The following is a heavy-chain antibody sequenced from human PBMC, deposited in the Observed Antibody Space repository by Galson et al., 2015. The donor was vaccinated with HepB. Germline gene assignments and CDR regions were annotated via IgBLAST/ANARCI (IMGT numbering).Heavy chain of an antibody. Sequence: SLRLSCAASGFTFSDYAMHWVRQAPGKGLEWVLLISNDGTNKYYADSVKGRFTISRDNFKNTLYLQMNSLRAEDTAVYYCAKDAYRSSYYFDSWGQGTLVTVSS. J-gene: IGHJ4*02. D-gene: IGHD3-16*01. CDR2: ISNDGTNK. CDR1: GFTFSDYA. V-gene: IGHV3-30*04. CDR3: AKDAYRSSYYFDS.